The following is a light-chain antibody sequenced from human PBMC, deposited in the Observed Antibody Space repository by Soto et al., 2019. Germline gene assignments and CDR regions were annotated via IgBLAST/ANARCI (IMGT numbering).Light chain of an antibody. Sequence: SYELAQPPSVSVAPGKTASITCGGTNIGSKSVLWYQQKAGQAPVLVIYYDRYRPSGITERFSGSNSGNTATVTISRVEAGDEADYYCQVWDSSSDKGVFGGGTQLAVL. V-gene: IGLV3-21*04. J-gene: IGLJ7*01. CDR3: QVWDSSSDKGV. CDR2: YDR. CDR1: NIGSKS.